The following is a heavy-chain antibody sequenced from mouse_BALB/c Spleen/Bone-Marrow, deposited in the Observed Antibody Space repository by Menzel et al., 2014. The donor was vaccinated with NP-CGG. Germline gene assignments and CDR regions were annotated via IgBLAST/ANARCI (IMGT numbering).Heavy chain of an antibody. V-gene: IGHV5-17*02. CDR2: ISSGSSTI. CDR3: VRWRYGYAMDY. CDR1: GFTFSSFG. D-gene: IGHD2-14*01. Sequence: EVQLQQSGGGLVQPGGSRKLSCAASGFTFSSFGMHWVRQAPEKGLEWVAYISSGSSTIYYADTVKGRFTISRDNPKNTLFLQMTSLRSEDTAMYYCVRWRYGYAMDYWGQGTSVTVSS. J-gene: IGHJ4*01.